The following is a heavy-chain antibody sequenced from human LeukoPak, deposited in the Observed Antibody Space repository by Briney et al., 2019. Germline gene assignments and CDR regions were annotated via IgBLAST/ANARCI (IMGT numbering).Heavy chain of an antibody. D-gene: IGHD1-26*01. CDR1: GYTFTSYG. J-gene: IGHJ4*02. CDR3: ARDLIVGATTEYYFDY. Sequence: GASVKVSCKASGYTFTSYGISWVRQAPGQGLEWMGWINPNSGGTNYAQKFQCRVTMTRDTSISTAYMELSRLRSDDTAVYYCARDLIVGATTEYYFDYWGQGTLVTVSS. CDR2: INPNSGGT. V-gene: IGHV1-2*02.